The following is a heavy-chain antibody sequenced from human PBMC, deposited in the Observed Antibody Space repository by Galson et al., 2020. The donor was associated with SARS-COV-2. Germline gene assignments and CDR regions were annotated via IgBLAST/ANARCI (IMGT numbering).Heavy chain of an antibody. Sequence: SVKVSCKASGGTFSSYVLTWVRQAPGQGLEWMGGIVPIYGTANYAQQFQGRVTITADKSTSTAYMELSSLRSEDTAVYYCAKGGSQCSSASCPLHYYYYYGMDVWGQGTTVTVSS. D-gene: IGHD2-2*01. V-gene: IGHV1-69*06. CDR3: AKGGSQCSSASCPLHYYYYYGMDV. CDR1: GGTFSSYV. CDR2: IVPIYGTA. J-gene: IGHJ6*02.